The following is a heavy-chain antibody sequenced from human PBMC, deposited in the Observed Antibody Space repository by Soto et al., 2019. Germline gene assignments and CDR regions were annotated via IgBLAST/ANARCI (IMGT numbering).Heavy chain of an antibody. CDR3: AKDRIAAPEGHYFYGMDV. CDR2: ISWHGGST. J-gene: IGHJ6*02. CDR1: GFTFDDYT. D-gene: IGHD6-13*01. Sequence: GGSLRLSCAASGFTFDDYTMQWVRQAPEKGLEWVSLISWHGGSTYYVESVKGRFTISRDNSKNSLYLQMNSLRSEDTALYYCAKDRIAAPEGHYFYGMDVWGQGTTVTVSS. V-gene: IGHV3-43*01.